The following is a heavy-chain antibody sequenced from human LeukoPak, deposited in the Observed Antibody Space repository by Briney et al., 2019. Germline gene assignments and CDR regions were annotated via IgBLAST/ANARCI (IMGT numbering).Heavy chain of an antibody. J-gene: IGHJ4*02. CDR3: ARIRDYNWNYEEFDY. CDR1: GGTFSSYA. D-gene: IGHD1-7*01. V-gene: IGHV1-69*04. Sequence: SVKVSCKASGGTFSSYAISWVRQAPGQGLEWMGRIIPILGIANYAQKFQGRVTITADKSTSTAYMELSSLRSEDTAVYYCARIRDYNWNYEEFDYWGQGSLVTVSS. CDR2: IIPILGIA.